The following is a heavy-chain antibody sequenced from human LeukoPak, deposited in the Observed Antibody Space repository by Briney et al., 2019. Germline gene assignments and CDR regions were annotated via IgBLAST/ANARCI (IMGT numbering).Heavy chain of an antibody. CDR1: GGSISSSNW. V-gene: IGHV4-4*02. Sequence: SETLSLTCAVSGGSISSSNWWSWVRPPPGKGLEWIGEIYHSGSTNYNPSLKSRVTISVDKSKNQFSLKLSSVTAADTAVYYCARAPYSGSYRGDYWGQGTLVTVSS. D-gene: IGHD1-26*01. CDR3: ARAPYSGSYRGDY. J-gene: IGHJ4*02. CDR2: IYHSGST.